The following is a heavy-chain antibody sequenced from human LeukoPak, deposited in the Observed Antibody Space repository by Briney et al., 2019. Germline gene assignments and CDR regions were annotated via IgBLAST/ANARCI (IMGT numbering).Heavy chain of an antibody. V-gene: IGHV3-74*01. CDR3: ARYSSSSGGASYYLDY. Sequence: GGSLRLSCTASGFTLRNYWMHWVRQVPGKRLVWVSRISGDGSVTNYADSVQGRFTISRDNAKNILYLQINSLRSEDTAVYYCARYSSSSGGASYYLDYWGTEPWSPSPQ. D-gene: IGHD6-6*01. CDR2: ISGDGSVT. CDR1: GFTLRNYW. J-gene: IGHJ4*01.